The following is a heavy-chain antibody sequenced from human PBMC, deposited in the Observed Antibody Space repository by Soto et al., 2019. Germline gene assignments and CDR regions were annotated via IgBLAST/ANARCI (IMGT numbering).Heavy chain of an antibody. J-gene: IGHJ4*02. Sequence: EVQLLESGGGLVQPGGSLRLSCAASGFTFSSYAMSWVRQAPGKGLEWVSAISVSGVSTYYADSVKGRFTISRDNSKNTLYLQMNSLRADDTAVYYCASLEGPYYFDYWGQGTLVTVSS. V-gene: IGHV3-23*01. CDR3: ASLEGPYYFDY. CDR2: ISVSGVST. CDR1: GFTFSSYA.